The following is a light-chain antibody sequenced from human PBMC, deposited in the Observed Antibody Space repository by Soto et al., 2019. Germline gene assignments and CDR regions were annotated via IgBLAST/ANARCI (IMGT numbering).Light chain of an antibody. CDR1: QSVSNN. CDR2: HAS. J-gene: IGKJ4*01. Sequence: EIVMTQSPATLSVSPGERATLSCRASQSVSNNLAWYHQKPSQAPRLLIYHASTRATGIPARFSGSGSGKEFTLPTSSLQSEDIAVYYCQQYNKWPLTFGGRTKVEIK. CDR3: QQYNKWPLT. V-gene: IGKV3-15*01.